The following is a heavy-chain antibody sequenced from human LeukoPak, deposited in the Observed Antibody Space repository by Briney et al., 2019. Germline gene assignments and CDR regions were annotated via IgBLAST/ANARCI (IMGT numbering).Heavy chain of an antibody. D-gene: IGHD5-24*01. J-gene: IGHJ4*02. CDR2: ISSSSSYI. Sequence: GGSLRLSCAASGFTFSSYSMNWVRQAPGKGLEWVSFISSSSSYIYYADSVKGRFTISRDNAKNSLSLQMNSLRAEDTALYYCARGGGWLQQIDYWGQGTLVTVSS. V-gene: IGHV3-21*04. CDR1: GFTFSSYS. CDR3: ARGGGWLQQIDY.